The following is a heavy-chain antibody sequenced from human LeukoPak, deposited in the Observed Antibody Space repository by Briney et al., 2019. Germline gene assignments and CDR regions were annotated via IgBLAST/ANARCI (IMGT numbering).Heavy chain of an antibody. J-gene: IGHJ4*02. Sequence: AGGSLRLSCAASGFTFDDYAMHWVRQAPGKGLEWVSGISWDSGRVAYADSVKGRFTISRDNAKNSLYLQMDSLRAEDTALYYCAKAWAYEAAFEYWGQGTLVTVSS. CDR2: ISWDSGRV. CDR1: GFTFDDYA. D-gene: IGHD2-15*01. V-gene: IGHV3-9*01. CDR3: AKAWAYEAAFEY.